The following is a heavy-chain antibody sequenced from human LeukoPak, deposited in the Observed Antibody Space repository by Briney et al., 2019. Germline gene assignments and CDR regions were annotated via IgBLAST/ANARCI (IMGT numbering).Heavy chain of an antibody. D-gene: IGHD6-19*01. CDR2: INPNSGGT. CDR3: AREEGLYSSGWYDGVVG. CDR1: GYTFTGYY. V-gene: IGHV1-2*02. J-gene: IGHJ4*02. Sequence: ASVKVSCKASGYTFTGYYMHWVRQAPGQGLEWMGWINPNSGGTNYAQKFQGRVTMTRDTSISTAYMELSRLRSDDTAVYYCAREEGLYSSGWYDGVVGWGQGTLVTVSS.